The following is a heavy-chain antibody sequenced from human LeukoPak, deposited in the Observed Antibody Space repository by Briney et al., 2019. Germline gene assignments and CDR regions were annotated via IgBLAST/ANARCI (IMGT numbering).Heavy chain of an antibody. V-gene: IGHV1-2*02. CDR2: INPNSGGT. D-gene: IGHD3-9*01. J-gene: IGHJ3*02. Sequence: ASVKVSCKASGYTFTGYYMHWVRQAPGQGLEWMGWINPNSGGTNYAQKFQGRVTMTRDTSISTAYMELSRLRSDDTAVYYCARGGELRYFDWLPSPRAFDIWGQGTMVTVSP. CDR3: ARGGELRYFDWLPSPRAFDI. CDR1: GYTFTGYY.